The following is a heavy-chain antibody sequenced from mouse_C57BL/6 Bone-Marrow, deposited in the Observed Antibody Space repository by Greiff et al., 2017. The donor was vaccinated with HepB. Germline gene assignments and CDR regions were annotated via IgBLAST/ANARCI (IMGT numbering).Heavy chain of an antibody. CDR1: GFSLTSYG. CDR3: ARDYGSSHWYFDV. CDR2: ICSDGST. Sequence: VKLVESGPGLVAPSQSLSITCTVSGFSLTSYGVHWVRQPPGKGLEWLVVICSDGSTTYNSALKSRLSISKDNSKSQVFLKMNSLQTDDTAMYYCARDYGSSHWYFDVWGTGTTVTVSS. J-gene: IGHJ1*03. D-gene: IGHD1-1*01. V-gene: IGHV2-6*03.